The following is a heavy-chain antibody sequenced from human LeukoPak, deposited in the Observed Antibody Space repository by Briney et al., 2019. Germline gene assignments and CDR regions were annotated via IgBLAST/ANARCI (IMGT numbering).Heavy chain of an antibody. D-gene: IGHD3-3*01. CDR2: IKSKTDGGTT. CDR3: TTDWSGFVREGVGNKRLRNDY. J-gene: IGHJ4*02. V-gene: IGHV3-15*01. CDR1: GFTFSNAW. Sequence: GGSLRLSCAASGFTFSNAWMSWVRQAPGKGLEWVGRIKSKTDGGTTDYAAPVKGRFTISRDDSKNTLYLQMNSLKTEDTAVYYCTTDWSGFVREGVGNKRLRNDYWGQGTLVTVSS.